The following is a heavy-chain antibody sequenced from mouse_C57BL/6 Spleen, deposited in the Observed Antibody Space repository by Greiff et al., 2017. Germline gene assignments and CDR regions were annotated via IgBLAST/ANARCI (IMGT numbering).Heavy chain of an antibody. V-gene: IGHV5-4*01. Sequence: EVHLVESGGGLVKPGGSLKLSCAASGFTFSSYALSWVRQPPAKRLEWVATISDGGSYTYYPDHVKGRFTISRANAKNNLYLHMSHQKSEDTAMYYCASSSMDYWGQGTSVTVSS. CDR3: ASSSMDY. J-gene: IGHJ4*01. CDR1: GFTFSSYA. CDR2: ISDGGSYT.